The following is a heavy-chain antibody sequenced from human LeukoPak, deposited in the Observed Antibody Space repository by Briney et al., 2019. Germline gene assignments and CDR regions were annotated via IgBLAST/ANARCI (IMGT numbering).Heavy chain of an antibody. D-gene: IGHD2-15*01. J-gene: IGHJ4*02. Sequence: PSQTLSLTCTVSGGSISSSSYYWGWIRQPPGKGLEWIGSIYYSGSTYYNPSLKSRVTISVDTSKNQFSLKLSSVTAADTAVYYCARVGLGPHVAASSIYFDYWGQGTLVTVSS. V-gene: IGHV4-39*07. CDR3: ARVGLGPHVAASSIYFDY. CDR2: IYYSGST. CDR1: GGSISSSSYY.